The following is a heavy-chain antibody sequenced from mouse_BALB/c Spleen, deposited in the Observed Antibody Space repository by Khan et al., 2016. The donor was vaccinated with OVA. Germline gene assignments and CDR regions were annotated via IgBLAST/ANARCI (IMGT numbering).Heavy chain of an antibody. V-gene: IGHV3-2*02. Sequence: EVQLQESGPGLVKPSQSLSLTCTVTGYSITSDYAWNWIRQFPGNKLEWMGYISYSGSTNYNPALKSRISITRDTSKNQFFLQLNSVTTEDTATXDCARDCTRYNDAIDYWGQGTSVTVSS. CDR1: GYSITSDYA. CDR3: ARDCTRYNDAIDY. CDR2: ISYSGST. D-gene: IGHD1-3*01. J-gene: IGHJ4*01.